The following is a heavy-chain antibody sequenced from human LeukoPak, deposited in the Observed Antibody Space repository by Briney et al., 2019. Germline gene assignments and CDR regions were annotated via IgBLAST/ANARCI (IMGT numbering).Heavy chain of an antibody. D-gene: IGHD3-3*01. Sequence: SETLSLTCTVSGGSISSSSYYWGWIRQPPGKGLEWIGSIYYSGSTYYNPSLKSRVTISVDTSKNQFSLKLSSATAADTAVYYCARHSTTYYDFWSGSDFDYWGQGTLVTVSS. CDR3: ARHSTTYYDFWSGSDFDY. CDR1: GGSISSSSYY. CDR2: IYYSGST. V-gene: IGHV4-39*01. J-gene: IGHJ4*02.